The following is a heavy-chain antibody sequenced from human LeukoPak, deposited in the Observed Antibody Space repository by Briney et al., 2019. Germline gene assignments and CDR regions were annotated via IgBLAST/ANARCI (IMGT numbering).Heavy chain of an antibody. Sequence: GGSLRLSCAASGFTFSDYYMSWIRQAPGKGLEWVSYISNSGSSIYYADSVKGRFTISRDNSKNTLYLQMNSLRAEDTAVYYCAKDEEFMVQGVIPFDYWGQGTLVTVSS. CDR3: AKDEEFMVQGVIPFDY. CDR1: GFTFSDYY. D-gene: IGHD3-10*01. V-gene: IGHV3-11*04. J-gene: IGHJ4*02. CDR2: ISNSGSSI.